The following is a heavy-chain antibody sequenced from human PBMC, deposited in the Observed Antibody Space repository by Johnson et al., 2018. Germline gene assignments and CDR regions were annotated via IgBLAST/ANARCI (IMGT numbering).Heavy chain of an antibody. CDR1: GFTFRNYW. V-gene: IGHV3-74*01. CDR2: IKGDGSRT. CDR3: ARGLGNTAMAPDGIGY. J-gene: IGHJ4*02. Sequence: EVQLVETGGGLVQPGGSLRLSCAASGFTFRNYWMHWVRQTSGKGLVGVSRIKGDGSRTDSADSVKGRFTISRDNAKNMLYMEMNTLRVEDTAGYYCARGLGNTAMAPDGIGYWGQGTLVTVSS. D-gene: IGHD5-18*01.